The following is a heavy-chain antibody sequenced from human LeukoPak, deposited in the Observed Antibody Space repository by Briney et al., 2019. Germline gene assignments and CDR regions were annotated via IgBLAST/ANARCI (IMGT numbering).Heavy chain of an antibody. Sequence: SVKVSCKASGGTFSSYAISWVRQAPGQGLEWMGRIIPILGIANYAQKFQGRVTITADKSTSTAYMELSSLRSEDTAIYYCVKHSGGVYGNSDSWGQGILVTVSS. CDR2: IIPILGIA. D-gene: IGHD1-1*01. J-gene: IGHJ4*02. V-gene: IGHV1-69*04. CDR3: VKHSGGVYGNSDS. CDR1: GGTFSSYA.